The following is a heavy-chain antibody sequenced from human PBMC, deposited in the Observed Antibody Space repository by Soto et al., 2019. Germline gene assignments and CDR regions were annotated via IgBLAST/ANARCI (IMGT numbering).Heavy chain of an antibody. Sequence: SETLSLTCTVSGGSISSYYWSWIRQPPGKGLEWIGYIYYSGSTNYNPSLKSRVTISVDTSKNQFSLKLSSVTAADTAVYYCASLRTPRLPNAHDYWGQGTLVTVSS. CDR1: GGSISSYY. CDR2: IYYSGST. J-gene: IGHJ4*02. CDR3: ASLRTPRLPNAHDY. D-gene: IGHD2-21*02. V-gene: IGHV4-59*08.